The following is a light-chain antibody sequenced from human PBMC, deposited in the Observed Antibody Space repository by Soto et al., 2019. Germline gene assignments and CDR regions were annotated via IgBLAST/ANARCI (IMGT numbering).Light chain of an antibody. CDR1: QTVSTNY. V-gene: IGKV3-20*01. J-gene: IGKJ5*01. Sequence: EIVLTQSPGTLSLSPGERATLSCRASQTVSTNYLAWYQQKPGQAPRLLIYGASKRATGIPDRFSGTGSETDFTLTISRLEPEDFAVYYCQQYDNSPITFGQGTRLEIK. CDR2: GAS. CDR3: QQYDNSPIT.